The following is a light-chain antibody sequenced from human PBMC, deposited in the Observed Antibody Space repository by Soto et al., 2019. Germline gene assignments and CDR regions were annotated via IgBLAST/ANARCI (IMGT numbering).Light chain of an antibody. CDR3: QSYDSSLSGWV. CDR1: SSNIGAGYD. Sequence: QSVLTQPPSVSGAPGQRVTISCTGSSSNIGAGYDVHWYQQLPGTAPKPLIYGNSNRPSGVPHRFSGSKSGTSASLAITGLQAEDEADYYCQSYDSSLSGWVFGGGTKLTVL. J-gene: IGLJ3*02. V-gene: IGLV1-40*01. CDR2: GNS.